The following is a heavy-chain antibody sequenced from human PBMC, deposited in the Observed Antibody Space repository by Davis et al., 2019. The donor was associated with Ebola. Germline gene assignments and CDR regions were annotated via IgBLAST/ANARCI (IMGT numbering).Heavy chain of an antibody. D-gene: IGHD3-22*01. J-gene: IGHJ4*02. CDR1: GFTFSSYG. CDR3: ARDSGDGGTITMIVGVFDY. V-gene: IGHV3-33*01. CDR2: IWYDGSNK. Sequence: PGGSLRLSCAASGFTFSSYGMHWVRQAPGKGLEWVAVIWYDGSNKYYADSVKGRFTISRDNSKNTLYLQMNSLRAEDTAVYYCARDSGDGGTITMIVGVFDYWGQGTLVTVSS.